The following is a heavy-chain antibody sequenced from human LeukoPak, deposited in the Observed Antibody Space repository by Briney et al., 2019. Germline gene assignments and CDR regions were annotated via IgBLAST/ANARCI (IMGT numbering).Heavy chain of an antibody. V-gene: IGHV3-23*01. Sequence: GGSLRLSCTASGFTLSSYWMIWVRQAPGKGLEWVSAISGSGGSTYYADSVKGRFTISRDNSKNTLYLQMNSLRAEDTAVYYCAKRGTAMAAGDYWGQGTLVTVSS. CDR3: AKRGTAMAAGDY. D-gene: IGHD5-18*01. CDR2: ISGSGGST. CDR1: GFTLSSYW. J-gene: IGHJ4*02.